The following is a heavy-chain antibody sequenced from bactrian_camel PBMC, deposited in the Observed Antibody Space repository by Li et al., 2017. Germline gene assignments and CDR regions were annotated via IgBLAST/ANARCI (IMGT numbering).Heavy chain of an antibody. J-gene: IGHJ4*01. CDR3: AARPICLFGGGREFEADSYNY. CDR1: GYTDSVNV. D-gene: IGHD2*01. CDR2: IYTGSGDT. V-gene: IGHV3S54*01. Sequence: HVQLVESGAGSVEAGGSVRLSCTASGYTDSVNVMGWWRQAAVKEREGVARIYTGSGDTYYVDSVKGRFTISQDNAKNTVYLQMNSLKPEDTARYYCAARPICLFGGGREFEADSYNYWGQGTQVTVS.